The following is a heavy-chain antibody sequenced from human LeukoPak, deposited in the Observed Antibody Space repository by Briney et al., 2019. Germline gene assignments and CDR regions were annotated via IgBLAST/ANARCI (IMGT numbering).Heavy chain of an antibody. CDR1: GGTFNNYA. V-gene: IGHV1-69*05. D-gene: IGHD5-18*01. Sequence: ASVTVSCKASGGTFNNYAFSWVRQAPGQGLEWMGGIIPMFGTVSYAQKFQGRVTVTTDASTDTVYMELSSLKFEDTALYYCARDHSGYSLGYALYYFDYWGQGTLVTVSS. CDR2: IIPMFGTV. J-gene: IGHJ4*02. CDR3: ARDHSGYSLGYALYYFDY.